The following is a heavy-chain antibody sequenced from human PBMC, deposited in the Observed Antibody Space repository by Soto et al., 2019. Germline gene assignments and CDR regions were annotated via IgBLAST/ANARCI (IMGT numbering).Heavy chain of an antibody. D-gene: IGHD3-10*01. CDR1: GYSFTSYC. V-gene: IGHV5-51*01. J-gene: IGHJ3*02. CDR3: ARLWFGPLSAFDI. CDR2: IYSGDSDT. Sequence: GESLKISCKGSGYSFTSYCIGWVRQMPGKGLEWMGIIYSGDSDTRYSPSFQGQVIISADKSISTAYLQWSSLKASDTAMYYCARLWFGPLSAFDIWGQGTMVTVSS.